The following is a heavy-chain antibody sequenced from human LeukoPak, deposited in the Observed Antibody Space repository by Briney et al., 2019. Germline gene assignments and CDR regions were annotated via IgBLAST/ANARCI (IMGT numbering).Heavy chain of an antibody. V-gene: IGHV1-2*02. CDR2: INPNSGGT. Sequence: GASVKVSCKASGYTFTGYYMHWVRQAPGQGLEWMGWINPNSGGTNYAQKFQGRVTMTRDTSISTAYMELSRLRSDDTAVYYCARDAVVVAPFYYYYGMDVWGQGTTVTVSS. CDR3: ARDAVVVAPFYYYYGMDV. J-gene: IGHJ6*02. CDR1: GYTFTGYY. D-gene: IGHD2-15*01.